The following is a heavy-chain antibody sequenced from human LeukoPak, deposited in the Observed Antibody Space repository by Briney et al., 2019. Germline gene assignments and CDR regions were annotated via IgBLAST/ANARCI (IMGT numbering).Heavy chain of an antibody. V-gene: IGHV3-9*01. CDR1: GFTFDDYA. CDR3: AKDGEDYYDSSGYYAY. Sequence: GGSLRLSCAASGFTFDDYAMHWVRQAPGKGLEWVSGISWNSGSIGYADSVKGRFTISRDNVKNSLYLQMNSLRAEDTALYYCAKDGEDYYDSSGYYAYWGQGTLVTVSS. J-gene: IGHJ4*02. D-gene: IGHD3-22*01. CDR2: ISWNSGSI.